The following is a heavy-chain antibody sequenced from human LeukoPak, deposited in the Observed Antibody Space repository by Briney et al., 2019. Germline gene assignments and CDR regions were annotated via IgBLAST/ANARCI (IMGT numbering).Heavy chain of an antibody. CDR3: ARERCSGGSCIGMDV. Sequence: PGRSLRHSCAASGFTFSSYAMHWVRQAPGKGLEWVAVISYDGSNKYYADSVKGRFTISRDNSKNTLYLQMNSLRAEDTAVYYCARERCSGGSCIGMDVWGQGTTVTVSS. J-gene: IGHJ6*02. CDR2: ISYDGSNK. D-gene: IGHD2-15*01. V-gene: IGHV3-30-3*01. CDR1: GFTFSSYA.